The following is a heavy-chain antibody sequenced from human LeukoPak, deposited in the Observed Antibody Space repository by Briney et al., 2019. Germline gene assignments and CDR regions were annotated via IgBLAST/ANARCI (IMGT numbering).Heavy chain of an antibody. V-gene: IGHV1-2*02. D-gene: IGHD3-3*01. CDR3: ASTIFGVVYRVDY. J-gene: IGHJ4*02. CDR1: GFTFTGYY. CDR2: VNPNSGGT. Sequence: GASVKVSCKSSGFTFTGYYMHWVRQAPGQGLEWMGWVNPNSGGTNYAQKFQGRVTMTRDTSISTAYMELSRLRSDDTAVYYCASTIFGVVYRVDYWGQGTLVTVSS.